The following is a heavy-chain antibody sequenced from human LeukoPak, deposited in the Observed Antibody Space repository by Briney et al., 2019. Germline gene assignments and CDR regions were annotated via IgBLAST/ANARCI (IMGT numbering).Heavy chain of an antibody. Sequence: SETLSLTCTVSGGSISSSSYYWGWIRQPPGKGLEWIGSIYYSGSTYYNPSLKSRVTISVDTSKNQFSLKLSSVTAADTAVYYCAREGRCGGDCYNGMDVWGQGTTVTVSS. V-gene: IGHV4-39*02. CDR2: IYYSGST. D-gene: IGHD2-21*02. J-gene: IGHJ6*01. CDR1: GGSISSSSYY. CDR3: AREGRCGGDCYNGMDV.